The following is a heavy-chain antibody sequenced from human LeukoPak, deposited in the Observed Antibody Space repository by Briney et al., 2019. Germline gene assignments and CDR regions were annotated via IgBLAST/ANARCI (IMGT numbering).Heavy chain of an antibody. CDR2: IKQDGSEK. CDR1: GFTFSSYW. D-gene: IGHD1-1*01. V-gene: IGHV3-7*01. J-gene: IGHJ4*02. CDR3: ARVPTANWNDVGIDY. Sequence: GGSLRLSCAASGFTFSSYWMTWVRQAPGRGLEWVASIKQDGSEKYYVDSVKGRFTISRDNAKNSLYLQMNSLRAEDTAVYYCARVPTANWNDVGIDYWGQGTLVTVSS.